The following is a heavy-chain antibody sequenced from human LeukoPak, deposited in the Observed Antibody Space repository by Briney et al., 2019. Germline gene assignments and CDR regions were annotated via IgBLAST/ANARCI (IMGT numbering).Heavy chain of an antibody. Sequence: GGSLRLSCAASGFTFSTYAMSWVRRAPGKGLQWVSLISGSGDGAHYADSVKGRFTISRDNSKNTVYLQMTNLRAEDTAVYYCAKGYIQLWWFDYWGQGTLVTVSS. CDR2: ISGSGDGA. D-gene: IGHD2-21*01. J-gene: IGHJ4*02. CDR3: AKGYIQLWWFDY. V-gene: IGHV3-23*01. CDR1: GFTFSTYA.